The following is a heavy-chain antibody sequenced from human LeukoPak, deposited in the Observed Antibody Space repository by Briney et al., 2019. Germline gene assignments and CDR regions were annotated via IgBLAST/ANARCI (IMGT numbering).Heavy chain of an antibody. D-gene: IGHD3-16*01. J-gene: IGHJ4*02. Sequence: SQTLSLTCTVPGGSISSGSYYWSWIRQPAGKGLEWIGRIYTSGSTNYNPSLKSRVTISVDTSKNQFSLKLSSVTAADTAVYYCARMPRLGKKSFDYWGQGTLVTVSS. V-gene: IGHV4-61*02. CDR3: ARMPRLGKKSFDY. CDR1: GGSISSGSYY. CDR2: IYTSGST.